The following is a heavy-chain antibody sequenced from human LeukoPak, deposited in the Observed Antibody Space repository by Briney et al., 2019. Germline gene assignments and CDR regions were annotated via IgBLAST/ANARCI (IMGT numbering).Heavy chain of an antibody. D-gene: IGHD6-19*01. CDR1: GGSISSYY. CDR2: IYTSGST. CDR3: AREAVASPFDY. Sequence: PSETLSLTCTVSGGSISSYYWSWLRQPAGKGLEWIGRIYTSGSTNYNPSLKSRVTMSVDTSKTQFSLKLSSVTAADTAVYYCAREAVASPFDYWGQGTLVTVSS. V-gene: IGHV4-4*07. J-gene: IGHJ4*02.